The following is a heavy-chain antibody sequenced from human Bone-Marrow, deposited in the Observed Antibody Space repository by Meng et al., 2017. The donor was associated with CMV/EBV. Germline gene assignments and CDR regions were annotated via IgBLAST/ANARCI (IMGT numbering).Heavy chain of an antibody. D-gene: IGHD5-12*01. CDR1: GFTFSSYA. Sequence: GGSLRLSCAASGFTFSSYAMSWVRQAPGKGLEWVSAISGSGGSTYYADSVKGRFTISRDNSKNTLYQQMHRLSAEATAVYSCAKCVLAHYYGRDVWGQGNTVNV. CDR2: ISGSGGST. V-gene: IGHV3-23*01. CDR3: AKCVLAHYYGRDV. J-gene: IGHJ6*02.